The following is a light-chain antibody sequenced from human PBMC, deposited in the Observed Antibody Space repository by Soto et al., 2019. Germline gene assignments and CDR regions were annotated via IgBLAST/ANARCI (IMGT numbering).Light chain of an antibody. J-gene: IGKJ4*01. CDR3: QQSYDTPLT. CDR1: QNIRTY. V-gene: IGKV1-39*01. Sequence: DIQMTQSPPSLSASVGDRVTITCRASQNIRTYLNWYQQKPGKAPKLLIYAASTLQSGVPSRFRGSGSETDFTLTISSLQPEDFATYYCQQSYDTPLTFGGGTKLDIK. CDR2: AAS.